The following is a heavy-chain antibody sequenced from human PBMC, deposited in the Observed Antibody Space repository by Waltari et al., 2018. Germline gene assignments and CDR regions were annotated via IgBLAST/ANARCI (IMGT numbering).Heavy chain of an antibody. CDR2: ISASGQRR. J-gene: IGHJ3*02. CDR3: AKDLGYYDSSGYFFRALDI. V-gene: IGHV3-23*01. D-gene: IGHD3-22*01. CDR1: GCFFTYYA. Sequence: EVQLLQSGGGLVQPGGSLRRSCSAPGCFFTYYALCWVRQTPGKGLEWVSGISASGQRRYYADSVKGRFTISRDNVNNTVYLQMTSLRAEDTAVYYCAKDLGYYDSSGYFFRALDIWGQGTLVTASS.